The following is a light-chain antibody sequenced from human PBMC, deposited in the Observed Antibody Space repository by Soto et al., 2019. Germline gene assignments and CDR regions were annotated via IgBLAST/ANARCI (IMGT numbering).Light chain of an antibody. J-gene: IGKJ1*01. CDR1: LRIRND. Sequence: DIQMTQSPSSLSASVGDRVTITCRASLRIRNDLGWYQHKPGKAPKRLIYAASSLQSGVPARFSGSGSGTEFPLTFSSLQPEDFATYFCLQHDSYPWTCGQGTKVEFK. V-gene: IGKV1-17*01. CDR2: AAS. CDR3: LQHDSYPWT.